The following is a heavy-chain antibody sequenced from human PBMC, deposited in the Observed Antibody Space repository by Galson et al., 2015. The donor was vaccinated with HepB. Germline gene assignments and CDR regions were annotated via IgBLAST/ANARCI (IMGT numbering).Heavy chain of an antibody. CDR1: GFIFRHHA. CDR2: INGRGSTR. V-gene: IGHV3-23*01. D-gene: IGHD3-16*01. J-gene: IGHJ5*02. Sequence: SLRLSCAGSGFIFRHHAMAWIRQAPGKGLEWVSGINGRGSTRSYSDAVKGRFSISRDNSKDTVFLQMDNLSAEDTAVYYCVKVGSWFGGDWFDPWGQGALVTVS. CDR3: VKVGSWFGGDWFDP.